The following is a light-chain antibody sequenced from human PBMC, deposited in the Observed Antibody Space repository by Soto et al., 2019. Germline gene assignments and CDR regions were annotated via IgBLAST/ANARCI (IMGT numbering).Light chain of an antibody. Sequence: ENVLTQSPGTLSLSPGERATLSCRASQSVSSSYLAWYQQKPGQAPRLLIYGASSRATGISDRFSGSGSGTDFTLTISRLESEDFAVYYCQQYGRSPYTFGQGTKVDIK. CDR3: QQYGRSPYT. V-gene: IGKV3-20*01. J-gene: IGKJ2*01. CDR2: GAS. CDR1: QSVSSSY.